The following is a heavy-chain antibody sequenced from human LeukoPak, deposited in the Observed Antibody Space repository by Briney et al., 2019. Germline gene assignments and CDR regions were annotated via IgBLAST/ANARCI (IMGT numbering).Heavy chain of an antibody. J-gene: IGHJ4*02. CDR2: MNPNSGNT. Sequence: ASVKVSCKASGYTFTGYDINWVRQAPGQGLEWMGWMNPNSGNTGYAQKFQGRVTMTRNTSISTAFMELSSLRSEDTAVYYCAAKLRFLEWSITPFDYWGQGTLVTVSS. CDR1: GYTFTGYD. V-gene: IGHV1-8*01. D-gene: IGHD3-3*01. CDR3: AAKLRFLEWSITPFDY.